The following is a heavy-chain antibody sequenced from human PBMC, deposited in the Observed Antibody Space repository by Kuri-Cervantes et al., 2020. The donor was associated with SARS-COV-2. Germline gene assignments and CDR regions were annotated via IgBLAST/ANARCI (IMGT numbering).Heavy chain of an antibody. Sequence: GGSLRLSCAASGFTFSSYGMHWVRQAPGKGLEWVAVISHDGSKKYYTDSVKGRFTISRDNSKNTLYLQMNCLRPEDTAVYYCARVGCSSTSCYTGDYYYGMDVWGQGTTVTVSS. CDR2: ISHDGSKK. CDR3: ARVGCSSTSCYTGDYYYGMDV. J-gene: IGHJ6*02. CDR1: GFTFSSYG. V-gene: IGHV3-30*03. D-gene: IGHD2-2*02.